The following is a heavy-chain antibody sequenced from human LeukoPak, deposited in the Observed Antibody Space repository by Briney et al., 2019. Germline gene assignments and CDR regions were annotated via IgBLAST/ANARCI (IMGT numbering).Heavy chain of an antibody. J-gene: IGHJ4*02. CDR1: GGPVSSGSYY. CDR2: IYYSGST. Sequence: SETLSLTCTVSGGPVSSGSYYWSWIRQPPGKGLEWIGCIYYSGSTNYNPSLKSRVTISVDTSKNEFSLKLSSVTAADTAVYHCAREAMYSYGNNFDYWGQGTLVTVSS. D-gene: IGHD5-18*01. V-gene: IGHV4-61*01. CDR3: AREAMYSYGNNFDY.